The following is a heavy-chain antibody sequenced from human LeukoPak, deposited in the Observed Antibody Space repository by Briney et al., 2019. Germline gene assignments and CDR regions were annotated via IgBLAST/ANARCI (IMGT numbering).Heavy chain of an antibody. CDR3: ARGRVAWN. D-gene: IGHD1-1*01. V-gene: IGHV4-34*01. Sequence: SETLSLTCAVYGGSFSGYYWSWIRQPPGKGLGWIGEINHSGSTNYNPSLKSRVTISVDTSKNQFSLKLSSVTAADTAVYYCARGRVAWNWGQGTLVTVSS. J-gene: IGHJ4*02. CDR2: INHSGST. CDR1: GGSFSGYY.